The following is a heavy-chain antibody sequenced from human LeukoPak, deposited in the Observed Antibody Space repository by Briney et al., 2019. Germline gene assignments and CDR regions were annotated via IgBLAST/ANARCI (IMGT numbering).Heavy chain of an antibody. D-gene: IGHD5-24*01. CDR2: ISSSSIYI. V-gene: IGHV3-21*01. J-gene: IGHJ3*02. CDR3: ARGRDGYNLVDAFDI. CDR1: GFTFSNYR. Sequence: GGSLRLSCAASGFTFSNYRMNWVRQAPGKGLEWVSSISSSSIYIYYADSLKGRFTISRDNAKNSLHLQMNSLRAEDTAVYYCARGRDGYNLVDAFDIWGQGIMVIVSS.